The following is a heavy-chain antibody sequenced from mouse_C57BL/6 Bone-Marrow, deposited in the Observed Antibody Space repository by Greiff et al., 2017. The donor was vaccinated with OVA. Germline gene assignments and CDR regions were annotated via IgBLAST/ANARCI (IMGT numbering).Heavy chain of an antibody. CDR1: GYTFTSYD. CDR3: ARSRYYYGSSYDWYFDV. D-gene: IGHD1-1*01. J-gene: IGHJ1*03. Sequence: QVQLKQSGPELVKPGASVKLSCKASGYTFTSYDINWVKQRPGQGLEWIGWIYPRDGSTKYNEKFKGKATLTVDTSSSTAYMELHSLTSEDSAVYFCARSRYYYGSSYDWYFDVWGTGTTVTVSS. CDR2: IYPRDGST. V-gene: IGHV1-85*01.